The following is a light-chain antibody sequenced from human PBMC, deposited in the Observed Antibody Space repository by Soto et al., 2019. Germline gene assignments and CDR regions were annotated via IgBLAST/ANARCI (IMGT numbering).Light chain of an antibody. CDR1: SSNVGGYNC. J-gene: IGLJ1*01. Sequence: QSVLTQPASVSGSPGQSITISCTGTSSNVGGYNCVSWYQHHPGKAPKLMIFDVSDRPSGVSSRFSGSKSGNTASLTISRHQAEDEADYYCSSYTTSNTPHYVFGPGTKATVL. CDR3: SSYTTSNTPHYV. CDR2: DVS. V-gene: IGLV2-14*03.